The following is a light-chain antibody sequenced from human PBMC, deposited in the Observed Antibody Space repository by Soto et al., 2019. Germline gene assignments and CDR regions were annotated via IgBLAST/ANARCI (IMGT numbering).Light chain of an antibody. V-gene: IGLV2-11*01. CDR1: SSDVGGYNY. CDR3: YSYAGTYSWV. J-gene: IGLJ3*02. CDR2: DVS. Sequence: QSALTQPRSVSGSPGQSVTISCTGTSSDVGGYNYVSWYQHHPGKAPKLIIYDVSKRPSGVPDRFSGSKSGNTASLTISGLQAEDEADYYCYSYAGTYSWVFGGGTKLTVL.